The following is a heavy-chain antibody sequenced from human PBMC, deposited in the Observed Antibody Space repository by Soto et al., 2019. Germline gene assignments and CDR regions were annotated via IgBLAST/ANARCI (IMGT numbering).Heavy chain of an antibody. Sequence: QVQLVQSGAEVKKPGASVKVSCKASGYTFTSYAMHWVRQAPGQRLEWMGWINAGNGNTKYSQKFQGRVTITRDTYASTAYMELSSLRSEDTAVYYCARDIAGQYYYDSSGYGYWGQGTLVTVSS. CDR3: ARDIAGQYYYDSSGYGY. J-gene: IGHJ4*02. V-gene: IGHV1-3*01. D-gene: IGHD3-22*01. CDR1: GYTFTSYA. CDR2: INAGNGNT.